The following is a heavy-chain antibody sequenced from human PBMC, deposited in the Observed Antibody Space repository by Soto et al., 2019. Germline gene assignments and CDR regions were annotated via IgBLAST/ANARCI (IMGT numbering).Heavy chain of an antibody. Sequence: EVQLVESGGGLVKPGGSLRLSCAASGFTFSSYSMNWVRQAPGKGLEWVSSISSSSSYIYYADSVKGRFTISRDNAKNSLYLQMIRLRAEDTAVYYSARDRYYSSGSYYKFYYYYGMDVWGQGTTVTVSS. D-gene: IGHD3-10*01. V-gene: IGHV3-21*01. CDR2: ISSSSSYI. CDR1: GFTFSSYS. J-gene: IGHJ6*02. CDR3: ARDRYYSSGSYYKFYYYYGMDV.